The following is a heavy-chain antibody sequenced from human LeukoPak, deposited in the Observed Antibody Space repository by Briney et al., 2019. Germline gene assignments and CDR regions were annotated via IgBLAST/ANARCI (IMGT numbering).Heavy chain of an antibody. CDR3: AKESRVRGVSIRESHYHYYYGMDV. D-gene: IGHD3-10*01. J-gene: IGHJ6*02. Sequence: PSEPLSLTCTVSGVYLNIFYWTCLRQPAGKGREWCGHIYHTGDTIYNPSLKSRVTLSVDTSKNQFSLRLNSVTAADTALYFCAKESRVRGVSIRESHYHYYYGMDVWGRGTTVTVSS. CDR1: GVYLNIFY. CDR2: IYHTGDT. V-gene: IGHV4-4*07.